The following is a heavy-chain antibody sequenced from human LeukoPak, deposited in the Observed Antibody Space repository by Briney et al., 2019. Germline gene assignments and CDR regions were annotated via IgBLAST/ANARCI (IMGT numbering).Heavy chain of an antibody. CDR2: ISGSGGST. CDR3: AISYDDSLSGGFDY. D-gene: IGHD3-22*01. CDR1: GFTFSSYA. Sequence: PGGSLRLSCAASGFTFSSYAMSWVRQAPGKGLEWVSTISGSGGSTNYPDSVKGRFTISRDNSKNTLYLQMSSLRAEDTAVYYCAISYDDSLSGGFDYWGQGTLVTVSS. V-gene: IGHV3-23*01. J-gene: IGHJ4*02.